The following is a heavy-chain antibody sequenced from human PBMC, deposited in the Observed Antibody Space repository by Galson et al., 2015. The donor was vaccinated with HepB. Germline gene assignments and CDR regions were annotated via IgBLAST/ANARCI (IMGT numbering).Heavy chain of an antibody. CDR2: IYYTGST. CDR1: GGSISSGGYS. CDR3: ARDGVTTRVGSPGFDV. D-gene: IGHD5-12*01. Sequence: TLSLTCTVSGGSISSGGYSWNWIRQHPVKGLEWIGYIYYTGSTYYNPSLKSRASISLDTSKNQFSLKLTSVTAADTAVYYCARDGVTTRVGSPGFDVWGQGTMVTVSS. V-gene: IGHV4-31*03. J-gene: IGHJ3*01.